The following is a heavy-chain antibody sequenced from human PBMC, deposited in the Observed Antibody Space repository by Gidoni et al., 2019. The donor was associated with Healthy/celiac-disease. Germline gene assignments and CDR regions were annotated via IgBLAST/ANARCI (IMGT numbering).Heavy chain of an antibody. Sequence: QVQLVQSGAEVKKPGSSVQVSCKASGGTFSSYAISWVRQAPGQGLGWMGGIIPIFGTSNYAQKFQGRVTITADKSTSTAYMELSSLRSEDTAVYYCASSYYYDSSGYFGRFDYWGQGTLVTVSS. CDR3: ASSYYYDSSGYFGRFDY. D-gene: IGHD3-22*01. V-gene: IGHV1-69*06. CDR2: IIPIFGTS. CDR1: GGTFSSYA. J-gene: IGHJ4*02.